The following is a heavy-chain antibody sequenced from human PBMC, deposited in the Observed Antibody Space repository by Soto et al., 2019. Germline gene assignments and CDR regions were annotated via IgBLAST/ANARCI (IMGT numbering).Heavy chain of an antibody. CDR1: GSSLSSSGVG. V-gene: IGHV2-5*02. CDR2: IYWDDDK. Sequence: QITLKESGPTLVKLTQTLTLTCTFSGSSLSSSGVGVGWIRQPPGKALEWLALIYWDDDKRYSPSLKSRLTITKDTSKNQVVLTMANMDPVDTATYYCAHALGGGSSSYFDYWGQGTLVTVSS. J-gene: IGHJ4*02. D-gene: IGHD3-16*01. CDR3: AHALGGGSSSYFDY.